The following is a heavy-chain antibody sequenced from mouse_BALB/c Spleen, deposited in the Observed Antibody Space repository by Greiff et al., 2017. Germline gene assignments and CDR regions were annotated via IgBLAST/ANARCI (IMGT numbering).Heavy chain of an antibody. D-gene: IGHD2-2*01. Sequence: EVKLMESGPGLVKPSQSLSLTCTVTGYSITSDYAWNWIRQFPGNKLEWMGYISYSGSTSYNPSLKSRISITRDTSKNQFFLQLNSVTTEDTATYYCARGLRQGDWYFDVWGAGTTVTVSS. CDR2: ISYSGST. CDR1: GYSITSDYA. V-gene: IGHV3-2*02. J-gene: IGHJ1*01. CDR3: ARGLRQGDWYFDV.